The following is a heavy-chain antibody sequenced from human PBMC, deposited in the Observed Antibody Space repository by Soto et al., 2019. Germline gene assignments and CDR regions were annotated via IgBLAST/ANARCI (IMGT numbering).Heavy chain of an antibody. J-gene: IGHJ5*02. D-gene: IGHD3-22*01. CDR1: GFTFSSYA. V-gene: IGHV3-30*18. CDR2: ISYDGSNK. CDR3: ANESPMIVP. Sequence: QVQLVESGGGVVQPGRSLRLSCAASGFTFSSYAMHWVRQAPGKGLEWVAVISYDGSNKYYADSVKGRFTISRDNSKNTLYLQMNSLRAEDTAVYYCANESPMIVPWGQGALVTVSS.